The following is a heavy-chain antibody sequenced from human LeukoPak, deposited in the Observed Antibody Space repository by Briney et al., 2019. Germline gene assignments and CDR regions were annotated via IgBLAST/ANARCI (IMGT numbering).Heavy chain of an antibody. D-gene: IGHD4-17*01. V-gene: IGHV3-74*01. CDR1: GFTFDDYA. J-gene: IGHJ3*02. CDR2: IRSDGSST. Sequence: PGGSLRLSCAASGFTFDDYAMHWVRQAPGKGLVWVSRIRSDGSSTNYADSVKGRFTISRDNAKNTLYLQMNSQRAEDTAVYYCAKVLTRGTVNDAFDIWGQGTMVTVSS. CDR3: AKVLTRGTVNDAFDI.